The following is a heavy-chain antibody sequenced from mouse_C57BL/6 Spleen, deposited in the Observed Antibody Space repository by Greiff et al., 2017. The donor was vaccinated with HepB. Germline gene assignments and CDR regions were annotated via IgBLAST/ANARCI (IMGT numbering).Heavy chain of an antibody. J-gene: IGHJ2*01. D-gene: IGHD1-1*01. CDR1: GYTLTSYW. CDR2: INPSNGGT. Sequence: VQLQQPGTELVKPGASVKLSCKASGYTLTSYWMHWVKQRPGKGLEWIGNINPSNGGTNYNEKFKSKATLTVDKSSSTAYMQLSSLTSEDSAVYYCARSRYYGSSYNYFDYWGQGTTLTVSS. CDR3: ARSRYYGSSYNYFDY. V-gene: IGHV1-53*01.